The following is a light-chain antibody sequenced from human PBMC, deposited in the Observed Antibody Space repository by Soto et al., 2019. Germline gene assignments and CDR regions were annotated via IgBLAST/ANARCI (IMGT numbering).Light chain of an antibody. Sequence: QSALTQPASVSGSPGQSITISCTGTSSDVGANNFVSWFQQHPGKAPKLMIYEVANRPSGVSDRFSASKSGNTASLTISGLQAEDEADYYCSSFTTTNTWVFGGGTKVTVL. CDR2: EVA. CDR3: SSFTTTNTWV. J-gene: IGLJ3*02. V-gene: IGLV2-14*01. CDR1: SSDVGANNF.